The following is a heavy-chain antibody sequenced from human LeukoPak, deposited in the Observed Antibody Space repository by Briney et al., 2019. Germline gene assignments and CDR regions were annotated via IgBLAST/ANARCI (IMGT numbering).Heavy chain of an antibody. Sequence: PSQTLCLTCTVSGGSLSSASFSWSWIRPYPGKGLEWVGYISQSGSTDYNPSLKSRATISMDTSDNQFSLNLNSVTAADAAVYYCASDEGLRGTNWFDPWGQGTVVTVSS. V-gene: IGHV4-31*03. CDR3: ASDEGLRGTNWFDP. CDR1: GGSLSSASFS. J-gene: IGHJ5*02. CDR2: ISQSGST. D-gene: IGHD2-21*02.